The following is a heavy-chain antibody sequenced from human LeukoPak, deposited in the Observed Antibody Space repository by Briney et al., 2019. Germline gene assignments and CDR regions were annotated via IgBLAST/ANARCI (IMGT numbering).Heavy chain of an antibody. CDR2: IHSSGST. CDR3: ARDIREVGESHYFDC. J-gene: IGHJ4*02. V-gene: IGHV4-59*01. D-gene: IGHD1-26*01. Sequence: SETLSLTCTVSGFSITTYYWSWIRQSPGNGLEWIGQIHSSGSTTYNPSLKSRVTISLDTSKNQFSLYLSSVTAADTAVYYCARDIREVGESHYFDCWGQGTLVTVTS. CDR1: GFSITTYY.